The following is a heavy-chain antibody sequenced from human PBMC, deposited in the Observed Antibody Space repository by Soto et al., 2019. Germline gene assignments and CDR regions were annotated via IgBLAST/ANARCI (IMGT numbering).Heavy chain of an antibody. D-gene: IGHD6-13*01. CDR1: GFTFSSYG. CDR3: ARDAPRLTGIAAAGTGAFDI. CDR2: ISYDGSNK. V-gene: IGHV3-30-3*01. Sequence: GGSLRLSCAASGFTFSSYGVHWVRQAPGKGLEWVAVISYDGSNKHYADSVKGRFTISRDNSKNTLYLQMNSLRAEDTAVYYCARDAPRLTGIAAAGTGAFDIWGQGTMVTVSS. J-gene: IGHJ3*02.